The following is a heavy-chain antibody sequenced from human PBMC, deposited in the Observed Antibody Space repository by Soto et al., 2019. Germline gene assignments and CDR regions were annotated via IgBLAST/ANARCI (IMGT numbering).Heavy chain of an antibody. CDR3: TQFFLHYYMDV. Sequence: VQLVESGGGLVQPGGSLKLSCAASGFTFSGSAMHWVRQASGKGLEWVGRIRSKANSYATAYAASVKGRFTISRDDSKNTAYLQMNSLKTEDTAVYYRTQFFLHYYMDVWGKGTTVTVSS. V-gene: IGHV3-73*01. J-gene: IGHJ6*03. D-gene: IGHD3-3*01. CDR2: IRSKANSYAT. CDR1: GFTFSGSA.